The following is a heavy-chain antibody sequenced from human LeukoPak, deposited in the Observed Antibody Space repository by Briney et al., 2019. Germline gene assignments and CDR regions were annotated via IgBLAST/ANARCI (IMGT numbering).Heavy chain of an antibody. CDR2: INHSGST. Sequence: SETLSLTCAVYGGSFSGYYWGWIRQPPGKGLEWIGEINHSGSTNYNPSLKSRVTISVDTSKNQFSLRLSSVTAADTAVCYCARSYYDFWSGYYYYYYYMDVWGKGTTVTVSS. CDR1: GGSFSGYY. D-gene: IGHD3-3*01. CDR3: ARSYYDFWSGYYYYYYYMDV. V-gene: IGHV4-34*01. J-gene: IGHJ6*03.